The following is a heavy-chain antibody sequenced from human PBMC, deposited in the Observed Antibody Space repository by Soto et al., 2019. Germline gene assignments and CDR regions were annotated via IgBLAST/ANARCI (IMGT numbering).Heavy chain of an antibody. V-gene: IGHV4-59*01. J-gene: IGHJ4*02. Sequence: QVQLQESGPGLVKPSETLSLTCTVSGGSISSYYWSWIRQPPGKGLEWIASVYYSGSTNYNPSLNSXXPXSXXTSKNQSSLKMSCVTAADTAVYYCASSSGWYYFDYWGQGTLVIVSS. D-gene: IGHD6-19*01. CDR1: GGSISSYY. CDR3: ASSSGWYYFDY. CDR2: VYYSGST.